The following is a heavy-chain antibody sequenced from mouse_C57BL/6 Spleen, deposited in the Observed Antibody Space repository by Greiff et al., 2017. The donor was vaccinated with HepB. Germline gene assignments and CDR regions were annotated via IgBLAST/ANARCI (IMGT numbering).Heavy chain of an antibody. CDR1: GYTFTDYN. Sequence: VHVKQSGPELVKPGASVKMSCKASGYTFTDYNMHWVKQSHGKSLEWIGYINPNNGGTSYNQKFKGKATLTVNKSSSTAYMELRSLTSEDSAVYYCARPGLDYYAMDYWGQGTSVTVSS. V-gene: IGHV1-22*01. D-gene: IGHD3-1*01. J-gene: IGHJ4*01. CDR2: INPNNGGT. CDR3: ARPGLDYYAMDY.